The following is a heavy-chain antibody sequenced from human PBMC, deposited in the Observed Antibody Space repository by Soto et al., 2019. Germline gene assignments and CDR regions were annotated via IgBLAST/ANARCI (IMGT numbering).Heavy chain of an antibody. CDR1: GGSFSGYY. V-gene: IGHV4-34*01. Sequence: SETLSLTCAVYGGSFSGYYWSWIRQPPGKGLEWIGEINHSGSTNYNPSLKSRVTISVDTSKNQFSLKLSSVTAADTAVYYCARGQNRWELLLVWGQGTLVTVSS. CDR2: INHSGST. D-gene: IGHD1-26*01. J-gene: IGHJ4*02. CDR3: ARGQNRWELLLV.